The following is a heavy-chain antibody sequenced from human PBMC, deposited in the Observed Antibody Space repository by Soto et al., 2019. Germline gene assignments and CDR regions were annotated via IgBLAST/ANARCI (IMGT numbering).Heavy chain of an antibody. V-gene: IGHV1-46*01. J-gene: IGHJ4*02. CDR2: INPSGGST. CDR3: ARGWRATYIGVAGPFDY. Sequence: ASVKVSCKASGYTFTSYYMHWVRQAPGQWLEWMGIINPSGGSTSYAQKFQGRVTMTRDTSTSTVYMELSSLRSEDTAVYYCARGWRATYIGVAGPFDYWGQGTLVTGSS. D-gene: IGHD6-19*01. CDR1: GYTFTSYY.